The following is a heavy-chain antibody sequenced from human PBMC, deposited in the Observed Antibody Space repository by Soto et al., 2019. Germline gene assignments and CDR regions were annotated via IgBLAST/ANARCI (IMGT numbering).Heavy chain of an antibody. J-gene: IGHJ4*02. CDR3: ARGVAGSGFDL. CDR1: GYSVSSNTAA. CDR2: TYYRSNWRH. V-gene: IGHV6-1*01. D-gene: IGHD6-19*01. Sequence: SQTLSLTFAISGYSVSSNTAAWKLIRSSPSRGLEWLGRTYYRSNWRHDYAVSVKSRITVNPDTSKNHFSLQLNSVTPDDTAVYYCARGVAGSGFDLWGQGTLVTVSS.